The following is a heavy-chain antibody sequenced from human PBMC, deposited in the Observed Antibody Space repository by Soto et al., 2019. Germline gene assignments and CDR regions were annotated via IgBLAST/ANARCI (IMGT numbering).Heavy chain of an antibody. V-gene: IGHV4-34*01. CDR2: INHSGST. CDR1: GGSFSGYY. Sequence: QVQLQQWGAGLLKPSETLSLTCAVYGGSFSGYYWSWIRQPPGKGLEWIGEINHSGSTNYNPSLKSRVTISVDTSKNPFSLKLGSVTAADTAVYYCAIGYAWDVWGQGTTVTVSS. D-gene: IGHD2-8*01. J-gene: IGHJ6*02. CDR3: AIGYAWDV.